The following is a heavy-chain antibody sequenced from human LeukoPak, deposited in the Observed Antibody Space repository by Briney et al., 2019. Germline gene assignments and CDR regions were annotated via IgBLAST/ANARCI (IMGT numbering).Heavy chain of an antibody. D-gene: IGHD6-6*01. CDR3: ARGRIAARPRAFDI. Sequence: PSETLSLTCTVSGGSISSYYWSWIRQPPGKGLEWIGYIYYSGSTNYNPSLKSRDTISVDTSKNQFSLKLSSVTAADTAVYYCARGRIAARPRAFDIWGQGTMVTVSS. CDR1: GGSISSYY. V-gene: IGHV4-59*01. CDR2: IYYSGST. J-gene: IGHJ3*02.